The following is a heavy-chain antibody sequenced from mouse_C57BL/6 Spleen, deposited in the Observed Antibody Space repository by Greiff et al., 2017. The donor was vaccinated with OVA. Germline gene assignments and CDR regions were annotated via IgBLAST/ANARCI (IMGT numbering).Heavy chain of an antibody. J-gene: IGHJ4*01. Sequence: EVMLVESGPELVKPGDSVKISCKASGYSFTGYFMNWVMQSHGKSLEWIGRINPYNGDTFYNQKFKGKATLTVDKSSSTAHMELRSLTSEDSAVYYCARMKGRDAMDYWGQGTSVTVSS. CDR1: GYSFTGYF. CDR2: INPYNGDT. V-gene: IGHV1-20*01. D-gene: IGHD1-1*01. CDR3: ARMKGRDAMDY.